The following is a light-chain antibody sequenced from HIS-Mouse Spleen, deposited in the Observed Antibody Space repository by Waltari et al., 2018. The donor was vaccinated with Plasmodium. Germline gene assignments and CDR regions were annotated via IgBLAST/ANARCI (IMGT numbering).Light chain of an antibody. CDR3: QQYNNWSFT. V-gene: IGKV3-15*01. Sequence: EIVMTQSPATLSVSPGERATLSCRASQRVSRNLAWYQQKPGQAPRLLFYGASTRATGIPARFSGSGSGTEFTLTISSLQSEDFAVYYCQQYNNWSFTFGPGTKVDIK. CDR1: QRVSRN. CDR2: GAS. J-gene: IGKJ3*01.